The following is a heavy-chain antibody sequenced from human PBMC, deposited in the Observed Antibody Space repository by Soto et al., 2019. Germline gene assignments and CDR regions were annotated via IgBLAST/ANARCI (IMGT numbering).Heavy chain of an antibody. CDR3: ARTQSVYDY. Sequence: SQTLSRASVFFWDSVSSKNAAWNWIRQSPSRGLEWLGRTYYRSKWYIEYAVSVKSRITINPDTSKNLFSLQLNSVTPDDTAMYYCARTQSVYDYWGQGTQVTVSS. J-gene: IGHJ4*02. CDR1: WDSVSSKNAA. V-gene: IGHV6-1*01. CDR2: TYYRSKWYI.